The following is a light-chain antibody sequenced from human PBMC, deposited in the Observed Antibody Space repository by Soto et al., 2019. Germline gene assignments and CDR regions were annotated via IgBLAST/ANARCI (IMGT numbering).Light chain of an antibody. CDR2: EVT. CDR1: SSNIGGNS. Sequence: QSVLTQPPSVSAAPGQKVTISCSGSSSNIGGNSVFWYQQLPGTAPKLLIYEVTNRPSGVSNRFSGSKSGNTASLTISGLQAEDEADYYCCSYAGSYTHVFGTGTKVTVL. J-gene: IGLJ1*01. V-gene: IGLV2-14*01. CDR3: CSYAGSYTHV.